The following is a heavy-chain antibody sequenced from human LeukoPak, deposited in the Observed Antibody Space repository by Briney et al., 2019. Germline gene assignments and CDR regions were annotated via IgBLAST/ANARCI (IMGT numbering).Heavy chain of an antibody. J-gene: IGHJ3*01. CDR1: GYSISSGYF. V-gene: IGHV4-38-2*02. CDR3: ARDGPCDSDAFHF. Sequence: SETLSLTCTVSGYSISSGYFWGWIRQPPGKGLEWIGSMYNSGSTYYNPSLKSRVTISIDTSKNQFSLQLSSVTAADTAVYFCARDGPCDSDAFHFWGQGTVVAVSS. D-gene: IGHD3-22*01. CDR2: MYNSGST.